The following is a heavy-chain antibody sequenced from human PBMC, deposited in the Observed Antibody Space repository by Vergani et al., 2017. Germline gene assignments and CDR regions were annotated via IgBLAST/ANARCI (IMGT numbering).Heavy chain of an antibody. D-gene: IGHD5-18*01. Sequence: QVHLNEAGPGLVKPSQTLSLTCTVSGASITSGSFYWSWIRQPAGKGLEWIGRIHASGTKNYNPSLRSRVTLSVDTSKNQLSLKMISMTAADTAVYYCARHVENSYAPDAFDIWGQGTMVTVSS. V-gene: IGHV4-61*02. CDR2: IHASGTK. CDR3: ARHVENSYAPDAFDI. J-gene: IGHJ3*02. CDR1: GASITSGSFY.